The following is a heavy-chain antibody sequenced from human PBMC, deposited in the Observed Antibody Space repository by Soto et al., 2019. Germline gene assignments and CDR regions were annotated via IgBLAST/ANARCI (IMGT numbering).Heavy chain of an antibody. CDR2: IYTGGNT. V-gene: IGHV3-53*01. D-gene: IGHD3-10*01. CDR3: ARDYYYGSGNYYQADYYHYGMDV. Sequence: GGSLRLSCAASGFTVTSYYMSWVRQAPGKGLEWVSLIYTGGNTNYADSVKGRFTISRDNSENTLYLQMNSLRAEDTAVYYCARDYYYGSGNYYQADYYHYGMDVWGQGTTITVSS. CDR1: GFTVTSYY. J-gene: IGHJ6*02.